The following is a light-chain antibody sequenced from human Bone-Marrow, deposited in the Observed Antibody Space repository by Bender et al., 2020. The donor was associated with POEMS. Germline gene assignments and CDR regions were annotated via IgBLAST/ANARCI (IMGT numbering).Light chain of an antibody. CDR2: DVS. CDR3: CSYAGSSSWV. J-gene: IGLJ3*02. Sequence: QSALTQPASVSGSPGQSITISCTGTSSDIGSYNYVSWYQQHPGKAPKLMIYDVSDRPSGVSNRFSASESGNTASLTISGLQAEDEAHYYCCSYAGSSSWVFGGGTKLTVI. V-gene: IGLV2-14*03. CDR1: SSDIGSYNY.